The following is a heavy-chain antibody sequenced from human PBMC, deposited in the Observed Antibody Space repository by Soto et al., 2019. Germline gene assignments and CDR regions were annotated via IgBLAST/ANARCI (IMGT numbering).Heavy chain of an antibody. Sequence: QVQLVQSGAEVKKPGASVKVSCKASGYTFTSYGISWVRQAPGQGLEWMGWISAYNGNTNYAQKLQSRVTMTTDTSTSTAYMELRSLRSDDTAVYYCARAEGYSSSWYWVGAFDIWGQGTMVTVSS. CDR2: ISAYNGNT. V-gene: IGHV1-18*01. D-gene: IGHD6-13*01. CDR3: ARAEGYSSSWYWVGAFDI. CDR1: GYTFTSYG. J-gene: IGHJ3*02.